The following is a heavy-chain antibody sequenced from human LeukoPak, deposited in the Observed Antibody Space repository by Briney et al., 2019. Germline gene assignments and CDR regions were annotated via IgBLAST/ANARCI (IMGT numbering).Heavy chain of an antibody. D-gene: IGHD2-15*01. CDR3: AREVVVVVAATHRNFDY. Sequence: SETLSLTCAVYGGSFSGYHWSWIRQPPGKGLEWIGEINHSGSTNYNPSLKSRVTISVDTSKNQFSLKLSSVTAADTAVYYCAREVVVVVAATHRNFDYWGQGTLVTVSS. J-gene: IGHJ4*02. V-gene: IGHV4-34*01. CDR1: GGSFSGYH. CDR2: INHSGST.